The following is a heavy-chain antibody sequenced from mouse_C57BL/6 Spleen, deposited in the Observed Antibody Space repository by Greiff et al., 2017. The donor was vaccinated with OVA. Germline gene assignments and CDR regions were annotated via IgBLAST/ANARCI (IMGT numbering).Heavy chain of an antibody. D-gene: IGHD1-1*02. CDR2: IDPENGDT. J-gene: IGHJ3*01. Sequence: EVQLQESGAELVRPGASVKLSCTASGFNIKDDYMHWVKQRPEQGLEWIGWIDPENGDTEYASKFQGQATITADTSSNTAYLQLSSLTSEDTAVYYCTTCCDYGSGGFAYWGQGTLVTVSA. CDR1: GFNIKDDY. V-gene: IGHV14-4*01. CDR3: TTCCDYGSGGFAY.